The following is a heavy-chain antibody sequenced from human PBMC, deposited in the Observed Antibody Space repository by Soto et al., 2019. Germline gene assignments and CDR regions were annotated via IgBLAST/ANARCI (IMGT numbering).Heavy chain of an antibody. CDR3: ARDEVSQRSGSSTDYYYYYMDD. CDR2: ISSSSSYI. V-gene: IGHV3-21*01. CDR1: GFTFSSYS. J-gene: IGHJ6*03. Sequence: GGSLRLSCAASGFTFSSYSMNWVRQAPGKGLEWVSSISSSSSYIYYADSVKGRFTISRDNAKNSLYLQMNSLRAEDTAVYYCARDEVSQRSGSSTDYYYYYMDDWGKGTRVTVSS. D-gene: IGHD6-6*01.